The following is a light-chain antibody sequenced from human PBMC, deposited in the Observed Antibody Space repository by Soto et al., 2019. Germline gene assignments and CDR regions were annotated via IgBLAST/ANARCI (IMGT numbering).Light chain of an antibody. J-gene: IGKJ1*01. V-gene: IGKV1-5*03. CDR3: QQYNGT. CDR2: KAS. Sequence: DIQMTQSPSTLSASVGGRVTITCRASQSISNWLAWYQQKSGKAPKLLIYKASSLESGVPSRFSGSGSGTEFTLTISSLQPDDFATYYCQQYNGTFGQGTKVDNK. CDR1: QSISNW.